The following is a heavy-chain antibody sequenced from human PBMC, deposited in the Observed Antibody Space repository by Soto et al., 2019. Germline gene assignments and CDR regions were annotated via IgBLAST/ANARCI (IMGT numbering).Heavy chain of an antibody. V-gene: IGHV1-18*01. CDR3: AGEGEMPYYYYGLDV. J-gene: IGHJ6*02. CDR1: GYTFTTYG. CDR2: ISGYNGHT. Sequence: QVQLVQSGAEVRKPGASVKVSCKASGYTFTTYGISWVRQAPGQGLEWMGWISGYNGHTKYAHKFQGRVTMTTDTSTSTVYMDLRSLRSDDTAVYYCAGEGEMPYYYYGLDVWGQGTTVTVSS. D-gene: IGHD3-16*01.